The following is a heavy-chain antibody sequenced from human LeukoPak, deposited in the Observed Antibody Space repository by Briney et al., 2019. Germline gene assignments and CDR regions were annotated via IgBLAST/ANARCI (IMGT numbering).Heavy chain of an antibody. CDR3: EGADREEAYNHRIDY. V-gene: IGHV4-39*01. CDR1: VGSISSSSYY. J-gene: IGHJ4*02. Sequence: SETLSLTCTVSVGSISSSSYYWGWLRQSPGKGLEWIVSIFYSGYTYYNPSLKSRVTISVDTSKNQFSLKVTSVTAADTAVYYCEGADREEAYNHRIDYWGQGTLVTVSS. D-gene: IGHD1-1*01. CDR2: IFYSGYT.